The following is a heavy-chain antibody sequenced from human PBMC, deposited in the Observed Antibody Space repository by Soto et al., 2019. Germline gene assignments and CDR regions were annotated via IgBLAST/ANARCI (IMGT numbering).Heavy chain of an antibody. J-gene: IGHJ6*02. Sequence: RASVKVSCKASGGTFSSYAISWVRQAPGQGLEWMGGIIPIFGTANYAQKFQGRVTITADESTSTAYMELSSLRSEDTAVYYCAREEDGYNPAAGGFVDVWGQGTTVTVSS. CDR3: AREEDGYNPAAGGFVDV. D-gene: IGHD5-12*01. CDR1: GGTFSSYA. CDR2: IIPIFGTA. V-gene: IGHV1-69*13.